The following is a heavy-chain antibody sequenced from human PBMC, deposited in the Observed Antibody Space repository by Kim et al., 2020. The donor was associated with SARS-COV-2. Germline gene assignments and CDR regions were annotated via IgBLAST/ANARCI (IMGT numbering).Heavy chain of an antibody. V-gene: IGHV4-59*01. CDR3: ARVASGEDFFDF. CDR2: T. J-gene: IGHJ4*01. D-gene: IGHD4-17*01. Sequence: TNSNPSLKSRATISVDTSNNQFSLKLNSVTAADTAVYYCARVASGEDFFDFWGHGALVTVSS.